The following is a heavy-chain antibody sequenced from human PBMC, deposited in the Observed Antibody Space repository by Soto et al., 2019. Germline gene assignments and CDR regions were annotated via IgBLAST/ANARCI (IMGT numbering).Heavy chain of an antibody. Sequence: EVQLVESGGGLVQPGGSLRLSCEASGFTFRNYDMHWVRQGTGKGLEWVSGISAAGDPDYADSVEGRFTISRENARNCVFLQMKSLGVGETAVYYWARTDGDLYGLDVWGQGSTVIGSS. CDR1: GFTFRNYD. J-gene: IGHJ6*01. CDR2: ISAAGDP. V-gene: IGHV3-13*05. CDR3: ARTDGDLYGLDV. D-gene: IGHD3-10*01.